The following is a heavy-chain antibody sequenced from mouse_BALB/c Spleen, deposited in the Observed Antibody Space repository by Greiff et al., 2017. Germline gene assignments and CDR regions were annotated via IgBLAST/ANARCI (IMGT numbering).Heavy chain of an antibody. Sequence: EVHLVESGGGLVQPGGSRKLSCAASGFTFSSFGMHWVRQSPEKGLEWVAYISSGSSTIYYADTVKGRFTISRDNPKNTLFLQMTSLRSEDTAMYDCARRGYDKGGAMDYWGQGTSVTVSS. CDR1: GFTFSSFG. CDR3: ARRGYDKGGAMDY. CDR2: ISSGSSTI. D-gene: IGHD2-2*01. V-gene: IGHV5-17*02. J-gene: IGHJ4*01.